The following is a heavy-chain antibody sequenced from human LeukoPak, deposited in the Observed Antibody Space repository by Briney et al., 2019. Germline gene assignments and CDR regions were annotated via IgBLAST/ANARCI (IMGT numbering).Heavy chain of an antibody. D-gene: IGHD3-9*01. J-gene: IGHJ4*02. V-gene: IGHV3-23*01. CDR2: ITGSGGST. CDR1: GFTFSNYA. Sequence: GGSLRLSCAASGFTFSNYAMSWVRQAPGKGLEWVSAITGSGGSTYYADSVKGRFAISRDSSKNTLYLQMNSLRAEDTAVYYCAKWGDYDVLTGYYDPDYWGQGTLVTVSS. CDR3: AKWGDYDVLTGYYDPDY.